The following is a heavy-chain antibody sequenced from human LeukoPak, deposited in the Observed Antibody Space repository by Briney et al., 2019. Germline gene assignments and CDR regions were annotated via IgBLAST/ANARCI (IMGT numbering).Heavy chain of an antibody. CDR1: GGSISSYS. CDR3: ARAGGYDSKYYYYYYMDV. J-gene: IGHJ6*03. D-gene: IGHD5-12*01. CDR2: IFASGST. Sequence: SETLSLTCTVSGGSISSYSWSWIRQPAGKGLEWIGRIFASGSTKYNPSLKSRVTISVDTSKNQFSLKLSSVTAADTAVYYCARAGGYDSKYYYYYYMDVWGKGTTVTISS. V-gene: IGHV4-4*07.